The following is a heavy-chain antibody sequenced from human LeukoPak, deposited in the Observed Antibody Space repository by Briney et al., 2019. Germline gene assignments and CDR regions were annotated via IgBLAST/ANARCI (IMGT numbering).Heavy chain of an antibody. D-gene: IGHD3-22*01. J-gene: IGHJ4*02. CDR2: INPNSGGT. V-gene: IGHV1-2*02. CDR1: GYTFTGYY. Sequence: ASVKVSCKASGYTFTGYYMHWVRQAPGQGLEWMGWINPNSGGTNYAQKFQGRVTMTRDTSISTAYMELNRLRSDDTAVHYCARRHYYDSSGYDYWGQGTLVTVSS. CDR3: ARRHYYDSSGYDY.